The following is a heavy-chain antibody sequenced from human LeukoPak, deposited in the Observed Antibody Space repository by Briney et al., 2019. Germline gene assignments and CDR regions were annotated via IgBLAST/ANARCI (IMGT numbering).Heavy chain of an antibody. Sequence: ASVKVSCKASGGTFSSYAISWVRQAPGQGLEWMGGIIPIFGTANYAQKFQGRVTITTDESTSTAYMELSSLRSEDTAVYYCARGKHHCYGSGSYYNPIDYWGQGTLVTVSS. CDR2: IIPIFGTA. CDR3: ARGKHHCYGSGSYYNPIDY. D-gene: IGHD3-10*01. CDR1: GGTFSSYA. V-gene: IGHV1-69*05. J-gene: IGHJ4*02.